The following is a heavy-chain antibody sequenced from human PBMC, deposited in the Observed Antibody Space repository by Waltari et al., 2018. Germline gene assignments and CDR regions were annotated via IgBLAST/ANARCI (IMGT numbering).Heavy chain of an antibody. J-gene: IGHJ4*02. D-gene: IGHD3-16*02. Sequence: QVQLQESGPGLVKPSETLSLTCTVSGGSISSYYWSCIRQPPGKGLEWIGYIYYSGSTNYNPSLKSRVTISVDTSKNQFSLKLSSVTAADTAVYYCARSRYDYVWGSYPLEYWGQGTLVTVSS. CDR2: IYYSGST. V-gene: IGHV4-59*01. CDR1: GGSISSYY. CDR3: ARSRYDYVWGSYPLEY.